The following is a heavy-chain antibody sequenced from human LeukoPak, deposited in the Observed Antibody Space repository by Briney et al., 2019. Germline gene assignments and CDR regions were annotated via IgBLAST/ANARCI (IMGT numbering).Heavy chain of an antibody. CDR2: ISGGGATTYYA. CDR1: GFTFSGYA. CDR3: AKFYDILTGYFDY. V-gene: IGHV3-23*01. Sequence: AGSLRLSCAAYGFTFSGYALSWVRQSPGKGLEWVSAISGGGATTYYAYYADSVKGRFTISRDNSKNTLYLQMNRLRAEDTAVYYCAKFYDILTGYFDYWGQGTLVTVSS. D-gene: IGHD3-9*01. J-gene: IGHJ4*02.